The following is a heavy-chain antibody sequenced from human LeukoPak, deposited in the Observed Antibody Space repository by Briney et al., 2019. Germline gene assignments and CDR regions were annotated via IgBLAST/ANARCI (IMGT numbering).Heavy chain of an antibody. D-gene: IGHD6-19*01. J-gene: IGHJ4*02. CDR2: ISSSGSTI. CDR1: GFTFSSYE. V-gene: IGHV3-48*03. Sequence: GGSLRLSCAASGFTFSSYEMNWVRQAPGKGLEWVSYISSSGSTIYYADSVKGRFTISRDNAKNSLYLQMNSLRAEDTAVYYCARDCSSGWYPNYYFDYWGQGTLVTVSS. CDR3: ARDCSSGWYPNYYFDY.